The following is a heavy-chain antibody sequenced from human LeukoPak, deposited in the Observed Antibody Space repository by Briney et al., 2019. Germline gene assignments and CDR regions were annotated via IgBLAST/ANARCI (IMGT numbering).Heavy chain of an antibody. CDR2: INHSGST. CDR3: ARSRSYGEFDY. Sequence: SETLSLTCAVYGGSFSGYYWSWIRQPPGKGLEWIGEINHSGSTNYNPSLKSRVTISVDTSKNQFSLKLSSVTAADTAVYYCARSRSYGEFDYWGQGTLVTVSS. D-gene: IGHD5-18*01. J-gene: IGHJ4*02. V-gene: IGHV4-34*01. CDR1: GGSFSGYY.